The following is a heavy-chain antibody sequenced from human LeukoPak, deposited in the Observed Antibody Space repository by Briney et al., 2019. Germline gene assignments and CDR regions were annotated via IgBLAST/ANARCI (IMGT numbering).Heavy chain of an antibody. CDR3: ARDNPIAVAGTNYYYMDV. V-gene: IGHV1-2*02. CDR1: GYTFTGYY. D-gene: IGHD6-19*01. CDR2: INPNSGGT. J-gene: IGHJ6*03. Sequence: ASVKVSCKASGYTFTGYYMHWVRQAPGQGLGWMGWINPNSGGTNYAQKFQGRVTMTRDTSISTAYMELSRLRSDDTAVYYCARDNPIAVAGTNYYYMDVWGKGTTVTVSS.